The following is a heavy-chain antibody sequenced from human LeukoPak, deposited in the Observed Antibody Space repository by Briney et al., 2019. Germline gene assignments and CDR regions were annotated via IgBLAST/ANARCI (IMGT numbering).Heavy chain of an antibody. V-gene: IGHV3-30*03. CDR3: ARDPSLRVTLDY. CDR1: GFTFSSYG. Sequence: GGSLRLSCAASGFTFSSYGMHWVRQAPGKGLEWVAVISYDGSNKYYADSVKGRFTISRDNSKNTLSLQMNSLRAEDTAVYFCARDPSLRVTLDYWGQGTRVTVSS. J-gene: IGHJ4*02. CDR2: ISYDGSNK. D-gene: IGHD5/OR15-5a*01.